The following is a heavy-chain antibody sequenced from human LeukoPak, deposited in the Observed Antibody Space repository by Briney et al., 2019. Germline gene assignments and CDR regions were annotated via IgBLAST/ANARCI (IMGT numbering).Heavy chain of an antibody. J-gene: IGHJ5*02. CDR2: ISGSGGST. CDR1: GFTFSSYG. D-gene: IGHD2-15*01. Sequence: GGTLTLSCAASGFTFSSYGMSWVRQAPGRGREWVSAISGSGGSTYYADSVKGRFTISRDNSKNTLYLQMNSLRAEGTAVYYCAKDQGYCSGGSYYSSWFDPWGQGTLVTVSS. CDR3: AKDQGYCSGGSYYSSWFDP. V-gene: IGHV3-23*01.